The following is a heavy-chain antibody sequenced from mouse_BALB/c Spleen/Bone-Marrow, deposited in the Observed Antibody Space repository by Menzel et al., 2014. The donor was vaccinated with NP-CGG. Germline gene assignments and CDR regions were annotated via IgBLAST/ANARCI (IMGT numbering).Heavy chain of an antibody. Sequence: VQLQQSGTEPMKPGASVKISCKATGYTFSSYWIEWVSQRPGHGLEWIGEILPGSGSTNYNEKFKGKATFTADTSSNTAYMQLSSLTSEDSAVYYCARRGHGFAWFAYWGQGTLVTVSA. CDR2: ILPGSGST. J-gene: IGHJ3*01. V-gene: IGHV1-9*01. CDR3: ARRGHGFAWFAY. D-gene: IGHD1-2*01. CDR1: GYTFSSYW.